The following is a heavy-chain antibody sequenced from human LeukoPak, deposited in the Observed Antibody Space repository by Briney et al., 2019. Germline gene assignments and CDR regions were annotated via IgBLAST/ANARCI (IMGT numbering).Heavy chain of an antibody. V-gene: IGHV1-24*01. CDR2: FDPEGGET. CDR3: ATDLFSAGTRNFDY. J-gene: IGHJ4*02. D-gene: IGHD1-26*01. CDR1: GYTLTELS. Sequence: ASVKVSCKVSGYTLTELSMHWVRQAPGKGLEWMGGFDPEGGETIYAQKFQGRVTMTEDTSTDTAYMELSSLRSEDTAVYYCATDLFSAGTRNFDYWGQGTLVTVSS.